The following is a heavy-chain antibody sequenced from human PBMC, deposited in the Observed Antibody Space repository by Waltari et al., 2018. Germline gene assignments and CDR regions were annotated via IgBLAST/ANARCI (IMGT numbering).Heavy chain of an antibody. Sequence: QVQLQESGPGLVKPSETLSLTCTVSGGSISSYYWSWIRQPAGKGLEWIGRIYTSGSTNSNPSLKSRVTMSVDTSKNQFSLKLSSVTAADTAVYYCARDLGATIFGATEAFDYWGQGTLVTVSS. CDR1: GGSISSYY. CDR2: IYTSGST. CDR3: ARDLGATIFGATEAFDY. J-gene: IGHJ4*02. V-gene: IGHV4-4*07. D-gene: IGHD3-3*01.